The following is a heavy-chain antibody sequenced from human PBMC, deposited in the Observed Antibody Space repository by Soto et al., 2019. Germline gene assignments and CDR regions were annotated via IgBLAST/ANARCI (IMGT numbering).Heavy chain of an antibody. CDR1: GFTFSSYA. D-gene: IGHD3-3*01. CDR2: ISGSGGST. J-gene: IGHJ3*02. CDR3: AKDPLYDFWSGYGAFDI. V-gene: IGHV3-23*01. Sequence: GGSLRLSCAASGFTFSSYAMSWVRQAPGKGLEWVSAISGSGGSTYYADSVKGRFTISRDNSKNTLYLQMNSLRAEDTAVYYCAKDPLYDFWSGYGAFDIWGQGTMVTVSS.